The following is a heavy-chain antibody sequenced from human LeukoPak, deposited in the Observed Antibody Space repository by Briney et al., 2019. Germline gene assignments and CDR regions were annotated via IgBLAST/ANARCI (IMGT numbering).Heavy chain of an antibody. J-gene: IGHJ3*02. V-gene: IGHV5-51*01. D-gene: IGHD3-22*01. CDR2: IYPGDSDT. Sequence: GESLKISCKGSGYSFTSYWIGWVRQMPGKGLEWMGIIYPGDSDTRYSPSFQGQVTISADKSISTAYLQWSSLKASDTAMYYCARRQYYYDSSGYHDAFDIWGQGIMVTVSS. CDR3: ARRQYYYDSSGYHDAFDI. CDR1: GYSFTSYW.